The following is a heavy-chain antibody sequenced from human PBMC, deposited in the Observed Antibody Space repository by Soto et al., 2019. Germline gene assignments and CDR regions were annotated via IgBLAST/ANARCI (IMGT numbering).Heavy chain of an antibody. CDR2: IYYSGST. V-gene: IGHV4-39*01. CDR1: GGSISSSSYY. CDR3: ARHFGTGEYHA. Sequence: SETLSLTCTVSGGSISSSSYYWGWIRQPPGKGLEWIGSIYYSGSTYYNPSLKSRVTISVDTSKNQFSLKLSSVTAADTAVYYCARHFGTGEYHAWGQGTLVTVSS. J-gene: IGHJ4*02. D-gene: IGHD3-16*01.